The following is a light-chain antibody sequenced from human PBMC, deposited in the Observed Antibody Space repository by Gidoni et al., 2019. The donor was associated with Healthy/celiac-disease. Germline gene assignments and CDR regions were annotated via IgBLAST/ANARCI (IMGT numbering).Light chain of an antibody. J-gene: IGKJ2*01. CDR1: QSVSSN. V-gene: IGKV3-15*01. CDR3: QQYNNWPLYT. Sequence: ASQSVSSNLAWYQQKPGQAPRLLIYGASTRATGIPARFSGSGSGTEFTLTISSLQSEDFAVYYCQQYNNWPLYTFGQVTKLEIK. CDR2: GAS.